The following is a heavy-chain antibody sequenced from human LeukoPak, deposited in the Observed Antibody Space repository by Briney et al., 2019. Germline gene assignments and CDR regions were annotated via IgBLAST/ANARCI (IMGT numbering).Heavy chain of an antibody. V-gene: IGHV4-38-2*01. CDR1: GYSISSGYY. Sequence: SETLSLTCAVSGYSISSGYYWGWIRQPPGKGLEWIGSIYHSGSTYYNPSLKSRVTISVDTSKNQFSPKLSSVTAADTAVYYCARQSLYYDFWSALDYYMDVWGKGTTVIVSS. CDR3: ARQSLYYDFWSALDYYMDV. D-gene: IGHD3-3*01. J-gene: IGHJ6*03. CDR2: IYHSGST.